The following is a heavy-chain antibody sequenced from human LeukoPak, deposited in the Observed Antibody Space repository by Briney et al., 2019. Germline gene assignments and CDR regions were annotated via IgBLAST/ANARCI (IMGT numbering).Heavy chain of an antibody. D-gene: IGHD1-1*01. CDR2: IYYSGNT. CDR3: ARGEVHHHTTGRTSASTYYYYYMAF. J-gene: IGHJ6*03. Sequence: SETLSFTCTVSGGSINPYFWTWIRQPPEKGLEWIGHIYYSGNTNYNPSLKSRVAISLDTSKNQFSLKLSSVTAADTAVYYCARGEVHHHTTGRTSASTYYYYYMAFWGKGTTVTVSS. CDR1: GGSINPYF. V-gene: IGHV4-59*01.